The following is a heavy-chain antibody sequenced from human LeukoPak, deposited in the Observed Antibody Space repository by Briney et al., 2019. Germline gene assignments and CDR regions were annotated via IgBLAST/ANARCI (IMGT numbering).Heavy chain of an antibody. V-gene: IGHV4-59*01. CDR3: ARVRITGTATAFDY. J-gene: IGHJ4*02. CDR1: GGSISSYY. CDR2: IYYSGST. D-gene: IGHD1-7*01. Sequence: SETLSLTCTVSGGSISSYYWSWIRQPPGKGPEWIGYIYYSGSTNYNPSLKSRVTISVDTSKNQFSLKLSSVTAADTAVYYCARVRITGTATAFDYWGQGTLVTVSS.